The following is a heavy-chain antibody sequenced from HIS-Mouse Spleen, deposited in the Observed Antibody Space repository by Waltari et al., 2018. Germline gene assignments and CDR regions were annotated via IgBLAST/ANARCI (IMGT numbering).Heavy chain of an antibody. Sequence: QVQLQQWGAGLLKPSETLSLTCAVYGGSFGVYYWSWIRQPPGKGLEWIGEINHSGSTNYNPSLKSRVTISVDTSKNQFSLKLSSVTAADTAVYYCAGVIVVVTADAFDIWGQGTMVTVSS. CDR2: INHSGST. J-gene: IGHJ3*02. CDR3: AGVIVVVTADAFDI. D-gene: IGHD2-21*02. CDR1: GGSFGVYY. V-gene: IGHV4-34*01.